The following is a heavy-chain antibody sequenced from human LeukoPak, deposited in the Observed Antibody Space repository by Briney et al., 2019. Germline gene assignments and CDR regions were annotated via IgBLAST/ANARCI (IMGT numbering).Heavy chain of an antibody. J-gene: IGHJ5*02. CDR1: GGSISSYY. D-gene: IGHD3-9*01. CDR2: IYYSGST. Sequence: SETLSLTCTVSGGSISSYYWSWIRQPPGKGLEWIGYIYYSGSTNYNPSLKSRVTISVDTSKNQFSLKLSSVTAADTAVYYCAGELYYDILTGYYSHWFDPWGQGTLVTVSS. V-gene: IGHV4-59*12. CDR3: AGELYYDILTGYYSHWFDP.